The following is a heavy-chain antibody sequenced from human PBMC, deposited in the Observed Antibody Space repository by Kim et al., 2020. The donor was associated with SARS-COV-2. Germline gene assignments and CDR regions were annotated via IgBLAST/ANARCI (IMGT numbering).Heavy chain of an antibody. D-gene: IGHD3-3*01. V-gene: IGHV4-39*01. Sequence: ETLSLTCTVSGGSISSSSYYWGWIRQPPGKGLEWIGSIYYSGSTYYNPSLKSRVTISVDTSKNQFSLKLSSVTAADTAVYYCARRGFKAVTIFGVVEDNWFDPWGQGTLVTVSS. CDR3: ARRGFKAVTIFGVVEDNWFDP. J-gene: IGHJ5*02. CDR1: GGSISSSSYY. CDR2: IYYSGST.